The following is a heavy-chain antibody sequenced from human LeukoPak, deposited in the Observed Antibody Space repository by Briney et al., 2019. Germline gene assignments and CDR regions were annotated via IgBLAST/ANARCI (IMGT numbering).Heavy chain of an antibody. Sequence: GGSLRLSCAASGFTISNTWMSWVRQAPGKGLEWVGRLKSKTDGGTTDYAAPVKGRFTISRDDSKNTLFLQMNSLKTEDTAVYYCTTSVRGYSTGPSFWGQGTLVTVSS. D-gene: IGHD5-18*01. CDR1: GFTISNTW. CDR3: TTSVRGYSTGPSF. CDR2: LKSKTDGGTT. V-gene: IGHV3-15*01. J-gene: IGHJ4*02.